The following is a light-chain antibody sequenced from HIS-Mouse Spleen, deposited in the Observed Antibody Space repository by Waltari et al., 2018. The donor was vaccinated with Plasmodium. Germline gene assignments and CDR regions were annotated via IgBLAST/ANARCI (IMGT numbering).Light chain of an antibody. CDR1: QSVSRN. CDR2: GAS. CDR3: QQYNNWSFT. V-gene: IGKV3-15*01. Sequence: EIVMTQSPATLSVSPGERATLSCRASQSVSRNLAWYQQKPGQAPRLLIEGASTRATGIPASFRGSGSGTEFTLTISSLQSEEFAVYYCQQYNNWSFTFGPGTKVDIK. J-gene: IGKJ3*01.